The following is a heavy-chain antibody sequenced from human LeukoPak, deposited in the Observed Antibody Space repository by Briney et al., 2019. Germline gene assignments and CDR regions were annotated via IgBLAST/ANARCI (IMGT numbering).Heavy chain of an antibody. CDR1: GGSISNYY. CDR3: AREGYCSGGTCSNWFDP. J-gene: IGHJ5*02. CDR2: IHYSGST. D-gene: IGHD2-15*01. Sequence: SETLSLTCTVSGGSISNYYWSWIRQPPGKGLEWIGYIHYSGSTNYNPSLTSRVTISVDTSKNQFSLRLSSVTAADTAVYYCAREGYCSGGTCSNWFDPWGQGTLVTVSS. V-gene: IGHV4-59*01.